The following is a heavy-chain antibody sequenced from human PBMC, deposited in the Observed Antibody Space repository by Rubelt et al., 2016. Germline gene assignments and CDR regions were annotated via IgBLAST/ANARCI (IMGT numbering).Heavy chain of an antibody. V-gene: IGHV4-39*01. Sequence: QLQLQESGPGLVKPSETLSLNCTVSGGSISTSFYYWGWIRPPPTKGLEWIGTMYHSGSTYDNPSLKRRVTISVDTSKKQTPWKVKVGTAADTAVYYCARIGGIAVAGTSNWFGPWGQGTLVTVSS. D-gene: IGHD6-19*01. CDR2: MYHSGST. J-gene: IGHJ5*02. CDR3: ARIGGIAVAGTSNWFGP. CDR1: GGSISTSFYY.